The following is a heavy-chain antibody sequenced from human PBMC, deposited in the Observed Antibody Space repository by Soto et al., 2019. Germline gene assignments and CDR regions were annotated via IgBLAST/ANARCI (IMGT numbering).Heavy chain of an antibody. Sequence: QLQLQESGSGLVKPSQTLSLTCAVSGGSISSGGYSWSWIRQPPGKGLEWIGYIYHSGSTYYNPSLTSRVTLSVDRSKTQFSLKLSSVTAADTAVYYWASAGGWGAVAVAYWGQGTLVTVSS. D-gene: IGHD6-19*01. V-gene: IGHV4-30-2*01. CDR1: GGSISSGGYS. CDR2: IYHSGST. CDR3: ASAGGWGAVAVAY. J-gene: IGHJ4*02.